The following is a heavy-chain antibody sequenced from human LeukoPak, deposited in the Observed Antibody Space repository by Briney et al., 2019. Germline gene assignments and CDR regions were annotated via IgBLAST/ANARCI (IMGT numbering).Heavy chain of an antibody. CDR3: ARLRPHDAFDI. D-gene: IGHD4-17*01. CDR2: IYPGDSDT. CDR1: GYSFTNYW. V-gene: IGHV5-51*01. J-gene: IGHJ3*02. Sequence: RGESLKISCKGSGYSFTNYWIGWVRQLPGKGLEWMGIIYPGDSDTRYSPSFQGQVTISADKSISTAYLQWSSLKASDTAIYYCARLRPHDAFDIWGQGTMVTVSS.